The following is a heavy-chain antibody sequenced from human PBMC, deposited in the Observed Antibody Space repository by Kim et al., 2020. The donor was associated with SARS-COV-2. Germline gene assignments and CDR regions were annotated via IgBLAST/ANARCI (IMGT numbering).Heavy chain of an antibody. CDR1: GFSFNDYA. J-gene: IGHJ5*02. CDR3: ARDDLGSQLFFGKWFDR. D-gene: IGHD3-10*01. V-gene: IGHV3-30*04. Sequence: GGSLRLSCAASGFSFNDYAIFWVRQAPGKGLEWVAVISFDGRNNFFADSAKGRFTISRDNSKNKEYLQMNSQRADDTAVYDCARDDLGSQLFFGKWFDR. CDR2: ISFDGRNN.